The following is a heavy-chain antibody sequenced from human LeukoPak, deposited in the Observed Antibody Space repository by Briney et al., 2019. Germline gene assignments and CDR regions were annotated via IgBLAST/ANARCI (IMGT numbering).Heavy chain of an antibody. J-gene: IGHJ2*01. D-gene: IGHD5-12*01. CDR3: ARAVGMATIKGSWSWYFDL. V-gene: IGHV4-59*01. Sequence: SETLSLTCTVSGGSISSYYWSWIRQPPGKGLEWIGYIYYSGSTNYNPSLKSQVTIPVDTSKKQLSLKLSSVTAADTAVYYFARAVGMATIKGSWSWYFDLWGRGTLVTVSS. CDR1: GGSISSYY. CDR2: IYYSGST.